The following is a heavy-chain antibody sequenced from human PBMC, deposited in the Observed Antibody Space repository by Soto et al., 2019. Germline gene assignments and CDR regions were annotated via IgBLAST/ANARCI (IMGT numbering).Heavy chain of an antibody. D-gene: IGHD2-15*01. CDR2: ISYDGSNK. V-gene: IGHV3-30-3*01. CDR3: AREGARGGNFDI. J-gene: IGHJ3*02. CDR1: GFTFSSYA. Sequence: QVQLVESGGGVVQPGRSLRLSCAASGFTFSSYAMHWVRQAPGKGLEWVAVISYDGSNKYYADSVKGRFTISRDNSKNTLYLQMNSLRAEDTAVYYCAREGARGGNFDIWGQGTMVTVSS.